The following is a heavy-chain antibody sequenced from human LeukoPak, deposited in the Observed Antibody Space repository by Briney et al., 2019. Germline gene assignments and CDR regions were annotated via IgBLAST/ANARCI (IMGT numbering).Heavy chain of an antibody. CDR2: INNSGST. CDR3: ARTLRGYSYGDAFDI. J-gene: IGHJ3*02. V-gene: IGHV4-34*01. Sequence: PSETLSLTCAVYGGSFSGYYWSWIRQPPGKGLEWIGEINNSGSTNYNPSLKSRVTISVDTSKNQFSLKLSSVTAAETAVYYCARTLRGYSYGDAFDIWGQGTMVTVSS. D-gene: IGHD5-18*01. CDR1: GGSFSGYY.